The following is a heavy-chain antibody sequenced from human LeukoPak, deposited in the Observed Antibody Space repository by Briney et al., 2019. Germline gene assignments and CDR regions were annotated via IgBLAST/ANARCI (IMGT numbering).Heavy chain of an antibody. D-gene: IGHD2-15*01. CDR1: GFTFSSYA. CDR2: ISGSGGST. Sequence: GGSLRLSCAASGFTFSSYAMSWVRQAPGKGLEWVSAISGSGGSTYYADSVKGRFTISRDNSKNTLYLQMNSLRAEDTAVYYCARLQFPDCSGGSCYGFDYWGQGTLVTVSS. J-gene: IGHJ4*02. V-gene: IGHV3-23*01. CDR3: ARLQFPDCSGGSCYGFDY.